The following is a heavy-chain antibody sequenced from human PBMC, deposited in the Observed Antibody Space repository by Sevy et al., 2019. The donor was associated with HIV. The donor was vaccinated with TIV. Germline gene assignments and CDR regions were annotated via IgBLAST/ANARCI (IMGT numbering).Heavy chain of an antibody. CDR1: GGTFSSYA. Sequence: ASVKVSCKASGGTFSSYAISWVRQAPGQGLEWMGGIIPIFGTANYAQKFQGRVTITADESTSTAYMELSSLRSEDTAVYYCASVGALSHRSWFDPWGQGTLVTVSS. CDR2: IIPIFGTA. J-gene: IGHJ5*02. V-gene: IGHV1-69*13. D-gene: IGHD3-16*01. CDR3: ASVGALSHRSWFDP.